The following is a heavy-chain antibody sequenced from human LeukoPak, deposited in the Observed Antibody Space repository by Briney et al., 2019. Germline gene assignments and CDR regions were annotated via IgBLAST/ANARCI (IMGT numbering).Heavy chain of an antibody. CDR1: GFTFSSYA. CDR3: AKGGASIAAADYELYYFDY. CDR2: ISGSGGST. D-gene: IGHD6-13*01. J-gene: IGHJ4*02. Sequence: GGSLRLSCAASGFTFSSYAMSWVRQAPGKGLEWVSAISGSGGSTYYADSVKGRFTISRDSSKNTLYLQMNSLRAEDTAVYYCAKGGASIAAADYELYYFDYWGQGTLVTVSS. V-gene: IGHV3-23*01.